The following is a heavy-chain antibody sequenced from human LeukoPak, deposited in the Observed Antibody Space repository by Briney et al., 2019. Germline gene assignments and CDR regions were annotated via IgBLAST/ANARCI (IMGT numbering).Heavy chain of an antibody. D-gene: IGHD2-2*01. CDR1: GFIFSSYA. CDR2: ISGGGGST. Sequence: GGSLRLSCAASGFIFSSYAMSWVRQAPGRGLEWVSAISGGGGSTYCADSVKGRFTISRDNSKNTLYLQMNSLRADDTALYYCVSVVPALPDHWGQGTLVTVSS. V-gene: IGHV3-23*01. J-gene: IGHJ4*02. CDR3: VSVVPALPDH.